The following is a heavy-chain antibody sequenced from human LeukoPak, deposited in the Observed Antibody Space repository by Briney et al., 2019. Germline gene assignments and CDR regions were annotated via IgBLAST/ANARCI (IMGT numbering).Heavy chain of an antibody. Sequence: LRLSCAASGFTFSDYYMSWIRQAPGKGLEWIGYIYYSGSTYYNPSLKSRVTISVDTSKNQFSLKLSSVTAADTAVYYCARENLVVPAAFQHWGQGTLVTVSS. J-gene: IGHJ1*01. CDR2: IYYSGST. CDR3: ARENLVVPAAFQH. CDR1: GFTFSDYY. V-gene: IGHV4-31*02. D-gene: IGHD2-2*01.